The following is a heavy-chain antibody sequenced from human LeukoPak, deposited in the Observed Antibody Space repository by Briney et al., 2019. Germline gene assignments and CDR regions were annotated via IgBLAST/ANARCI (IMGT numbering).Heavy chain of an antibody. Sequence: GASVKVSCKASGYTFTGYYMHWVRQAPGQGLEWMGIINPSGGSTSYAQKFQGRVTMTRDTSTSTVYMELSSLRSEDTAVYYCARDKGSGSYYEDHYYYYYYMDVWGKGTTVTVSS. J-gene: IGHJ6*03. CDR2: INPSGGST. CDR3: ARDKGSGSYYEDHYYYYYYMDV. V-gene: IGHV1-46*01. CDR1: GYTFTGYY. D-gene: IGHD1-26*01.